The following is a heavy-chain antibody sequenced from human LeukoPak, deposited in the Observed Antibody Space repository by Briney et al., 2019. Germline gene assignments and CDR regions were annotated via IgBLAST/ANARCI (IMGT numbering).Heavy chain of an antibody. CDR3: VKDRRTGVSPTYFDS. D-gene: IGHD1-1*01. CDR2: ISGSATTT. Sequence: GGSLRLSCVGSGFTFXDHPXSXVRXAPXXXXXXVXXISGSATTTYYADSVKGRFTISSDSSKNTLFLQMDSLGADDSALYYCVKDRRTGVSPTYFDSWGQGTLVTVSS. V-gene: IGHV3-23*01. J-gene: IGHJ4*02. CDR1: GFTFXDHP.